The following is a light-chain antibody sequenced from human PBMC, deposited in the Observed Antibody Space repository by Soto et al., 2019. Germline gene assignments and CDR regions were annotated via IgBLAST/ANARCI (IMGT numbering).Light chain of an antibody. V-gene: IGLV2-23*02. J-gene: IGLJ3*02. CDR1: SSDVGSYNR. CDR2: EVT. Sequence: QSVLTQPASVSGSPGQSITISCTGTSSDVGSYNRVSWYQQHPGNAPKLMIYEVTKRPSGVSNRFSGSKSGNTASLTISGLQAGDEAEYYCCSYARTSGYWVFGGGTKVTVL. CDR3: CSYARTSGYWV.